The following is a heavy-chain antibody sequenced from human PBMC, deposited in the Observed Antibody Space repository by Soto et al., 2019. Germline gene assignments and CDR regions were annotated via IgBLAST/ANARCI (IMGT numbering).Heavy chain of an antibody. Sequence: GGSLRLSCEASGFSFSSAWMNWVRQAPGKGLEWVGRIKSKTDGGTTDYAPPVKGRFTISRDDSSNILYLQMDSLKIDDSAVYYCSKGYRVTRIVLANYFDYWGQGTQVTVSS. D-gene: IGHD3-22*01. J-gene: IGHJ4*02. CDR1: GFSFSSAW. CDR3: SKGYRVTRIVLANYFDY. CDR2: IKSKTDGGTT. V-gene: IGHV3-15*07.